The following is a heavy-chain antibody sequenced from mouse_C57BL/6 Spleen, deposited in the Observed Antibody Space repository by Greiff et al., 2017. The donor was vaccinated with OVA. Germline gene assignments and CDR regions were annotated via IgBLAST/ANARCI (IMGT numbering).Heavy chain of an antibody. CDR1: GFTFSNYW. Sequence: EVKVVESGGGLVQPGGSMKLSCVASGFTFSNYWMNWVRQSPEKGLEWVAQIRLKSDNYATHYAESVKGRFTISRDDSKSSVYLQMNNLRAEDTGIYYCTGRVFGVDYWGQGTTLTVSS. CDR2: IRLKSDNYAT. J-gene: IGHJ2*01. D-gene: IGHD2-10*02. V-gene: IGHV6-3*01. CDR3: TGRVFGVDY.